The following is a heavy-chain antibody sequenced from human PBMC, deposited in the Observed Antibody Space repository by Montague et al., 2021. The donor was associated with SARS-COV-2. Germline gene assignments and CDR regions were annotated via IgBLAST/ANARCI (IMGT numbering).Heavy chain of an antibody. J-gene: IGHJ3*02. Sequence: QSGAEVKKAGESLKISCMGSGYAFGMHWIGWVHQKPGKGLEWMGIIYPGDDDTKYSPAFQGQVTISADRSTKTAYLQRSSLKSSDTGMYPCARIATDITGPFDIWGQGTMVIVSS. CDR1: GYAFGMHW. CDR2: IYPGDDDT. V-gene: IGHV5-51*07. CDR3: ARIATDITGPFDI. D-gene: IGHD1-14*01.